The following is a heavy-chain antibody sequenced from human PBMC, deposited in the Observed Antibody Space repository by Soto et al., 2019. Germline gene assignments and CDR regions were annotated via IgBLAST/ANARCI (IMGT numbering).Heavy chain of an antibody. CDR2: MNMDGNRI. Sequence: GGSLRLSCAASGFTFSSYWMHWVRQAPGKGLEWVSRMNMDGNRISYVDSVKGRCTISRDNSKNTLYLQMNSLRAEDTAVYYCANGRIVLLYDASSAPSQYWGQGTLVTVSS. CDR3: ANGRIVLLYDASSAPSQY. D-gene: IGHD3-3*01. CDR1: GFTFSSYW. V-gene: IGHV3-74*01. J-gene: IGHJ4*02.